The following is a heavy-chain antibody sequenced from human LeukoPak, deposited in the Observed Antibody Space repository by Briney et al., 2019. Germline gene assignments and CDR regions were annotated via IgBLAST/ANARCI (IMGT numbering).Heavy chain of an antibody. V-gene: IGHV3-48*03. CDR3: ATSSTSYYNWLDP. Sequence: GGSLRLSCAASGFTFSNYEMNRVRQAPGKGLEWVSYISSSGSTIYYADSVKGRFTISRDNAKNSLYLQMNSLRAEDTAVYYCATSSTSYYNWLDPWGQGTLVTVSS. CDR2: ISSSGSTI. CDR1: GFTFSNYE. D-gene: IGHD2-2*01. J-gene: IGHJ5*02.